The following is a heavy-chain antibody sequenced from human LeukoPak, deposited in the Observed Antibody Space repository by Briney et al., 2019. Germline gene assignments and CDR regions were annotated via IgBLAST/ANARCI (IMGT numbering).Heavy chain of an antibody. D-gene: IGHD3-3*01. J-gene: IGHJ4*02. CDR3: ARDRNTDFWSGYYTNYFDY. V-gene: IGHV3-48*03. Sequence: GGSLSLSCAASGFPFSSYEMNWVRQAPGKGREGVSYISSSGRTIYYADSVKGGFTISRKNAKNSLNLQMTSLRAEDTAVYYCARDRNTDFWSGYYTNYFDYWGQGTLVTVSS. CDR2: ISSSGRTI. CDR1: GFPFSSYE.